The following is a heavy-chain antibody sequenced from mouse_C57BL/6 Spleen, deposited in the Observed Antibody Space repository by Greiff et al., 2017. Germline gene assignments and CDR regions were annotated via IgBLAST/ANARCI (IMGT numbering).Heavy chain of an antibody. V-gene: IGHV1-7*01. CDR1: GYTFTSYW. D-gene: IGHD2-1*01. J-gene: IGHJ2*01. Sequence: QVQLQQSGAELAKPGASVKLSCKASGYTFTSYWMHWVKQRPGQGLEWIGYINPSSGYTKYNQKFKDKDTLTADKSSSTAYMQLRSLTYEDSAVYYCARQRSFYYGNYVDYWGQGTTLTVSS. CDR2: INPSSGYT. CDR3: ARQRSFYYGNYVDY.